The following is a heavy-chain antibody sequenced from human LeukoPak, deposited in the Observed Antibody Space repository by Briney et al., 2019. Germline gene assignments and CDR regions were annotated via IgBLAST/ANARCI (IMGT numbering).Heavy chain of an antibody. CDR1: GFTFSSYA. CDR2: ISGSGGNT. CDR3: ARGMSATSGYLELEY. V-gene: IGHV3-23*01. Sequence: GGSLRLFCAASGFTFSSYAMSWVRQSPGKGLEWVSAISGSGGNTYSADSVEGRCTISRDNSKKTLFLHMNSLRAEDTAVYYCARGMSATSGYLELEYWGQGTLVTVST. D-gene: IGHD3-22*01. J-gene: IGHJ4*02.